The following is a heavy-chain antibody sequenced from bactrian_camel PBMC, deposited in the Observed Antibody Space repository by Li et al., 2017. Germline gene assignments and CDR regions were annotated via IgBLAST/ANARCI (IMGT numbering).Heavy chain of an antibody. CDR1: GLTSSQTC. CDR3: TKASTSVVVWTAPDYRY. CDR2: IDLRDGHT. V-gene: IGHV3S1*01. Sequence: HVQLVESGGGSVRAGGSLRLSRAASGLTSSQTCMGWFRQSPGKEREGVSTIDLRDGHTDYADSVKGRFTISRDNAKNTVYLQLNSLKTEDMGMYYCTKASTSVVVWTAPDYRYWGQGTQVTVS. J-gene: IGHJ4*01. D-gene: IGHD2*01.